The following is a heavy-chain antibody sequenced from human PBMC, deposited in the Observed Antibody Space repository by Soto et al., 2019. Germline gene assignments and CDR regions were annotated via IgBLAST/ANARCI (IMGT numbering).Heavy chain of an antibody. CDR2: IYYSGST. CDR1: GGSISSGGYY. D-gene: IGHD3-22*01. V-gene: IGHV4-31*03. J-gene: IGHJ4*02. Sequence: QVQLQESGPGLVKPSQTLSLTCTVSGGSISSGGYYWSWIRQHPGKGLEWIGYIYYSGSTYYNPSLKSRVTISVDTSKNQFSLKLSSVTAADTAVYYCARGSYYDSSGYSVIGYWGQGTLVTVSS. CDR3: ARGSYYDSSGYSVIGY.